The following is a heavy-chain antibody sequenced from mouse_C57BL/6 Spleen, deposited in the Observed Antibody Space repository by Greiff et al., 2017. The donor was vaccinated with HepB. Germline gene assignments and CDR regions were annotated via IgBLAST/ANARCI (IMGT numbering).Heavy chain of an antibody. D-gene: IGHD2-1*01. Sequence: QVHVKQPGAELVKPGASVKMSCKASGYTFTSYWITWVKQRPGQGLEWIGAIYPGSGSTNYNEKFKSKATLTVDTSSSTADMQLSSLTSEDSAVYYCAKYGNPHWYFDVWGTGTTVTVSS. J-gene: IGHJ1*03. CDR1: GYTFTSYW. CDR2: IYPGSGST. CDR3: AKYGNPHWYFDV. V-gene: IGHV1-55*01.